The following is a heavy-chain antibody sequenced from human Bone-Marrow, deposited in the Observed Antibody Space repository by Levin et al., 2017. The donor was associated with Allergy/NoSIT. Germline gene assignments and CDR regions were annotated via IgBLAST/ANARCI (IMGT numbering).Heavy chain of an antibody. Sequence: PSETLSLTCTVSGGSITSGDYYWTWLRQPPGTGLEWIGYIYHRGSTYYNPSLKSRVTMTVDTSNNQFSLKLISVTAADTAVYSCARGGIRFGWFDPWGQGTLVTVSS. V-gene: IGHV4-30-4*01. J-gene: IGHJ5*02. CDR3: ARGGIRFGWFDP. CDR2: IYHRGST. D-gene: IGHD3-16*01. CDR1: GGSITSGDYY.